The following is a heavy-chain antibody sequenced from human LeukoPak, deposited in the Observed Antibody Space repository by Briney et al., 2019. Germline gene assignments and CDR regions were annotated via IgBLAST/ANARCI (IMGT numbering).Heavy chain of an antibody. Sequence: ASVKVSCKASGGTFSNYAISWVRQAPGQGLEWMGWISAYNGNTNYAQKLQGRVTMTTDTSTSTAYMELRSLRSDDTAVYYCADLYGSGIWGQGTLVTVSS. V-gene: IGHV1-18*01. J-gene: IGHJ4*02. CDR3: ADLYGSGI. CDR1: GGTFSNYA. CDR2: ISAYNGNT. D-gene: IGHD3-10*01.